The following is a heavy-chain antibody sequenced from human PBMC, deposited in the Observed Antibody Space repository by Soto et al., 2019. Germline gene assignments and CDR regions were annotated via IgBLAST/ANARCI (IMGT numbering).Heavy chain of an antibody. Sequence: AVKVCCKASGGTFSSYAISWVRQAPGQGLEWMGGIIPIFGTANYAQKFQGRDTITADKPTSTAYMELSSLRSEDTAVYYCARDTLYGDYYGMDVWGQGTTVTVSS. CDR2: IIPIFGTA. D-gene: IGHD4-17*01. J-gene: IGHJ6*02. CDR1: GGTFSSYA. CDR3: ARDTLYGDYYGMDV. V-gene: IGHV1-69*06.